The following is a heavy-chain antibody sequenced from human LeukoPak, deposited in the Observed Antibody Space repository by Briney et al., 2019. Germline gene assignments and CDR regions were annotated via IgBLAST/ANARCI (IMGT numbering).Heavy chain of an antibody. CDR2: IYYSGST. V-gene: IGHV4-31*03. J-gene: IGHJ4*02. CDR1: GGSISSGGYY. CDR3: ARVNGYSFPYFDY. D-gene: IGHD2-21*01. Sequence: PSETLSLTCTVSGGSISSGGYYWSWIRQHPGKGLEWIGDIYYSGSTYYNPSLKSRVPISVDTSKNQFSLKLSSVTAADTAVYYCARVNGYSFPYFDYWGQGTLVTVSS.